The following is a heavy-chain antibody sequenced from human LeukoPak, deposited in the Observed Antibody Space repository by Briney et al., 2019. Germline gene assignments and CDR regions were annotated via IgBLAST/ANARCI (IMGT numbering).Heavy chain of an antibody. CDR3: ARRRVTMIVVVYNWFDP. J-gene: IGHJ5*02. V-gene: IGHV4-34*01. CDR2: INHSGST. CDR1: GGSFSGYY. D-gene: IGHD3-22*01. Sequence: SEILSLTCAVYGGSFSGYYWSWIRQPPGKGLEWIGEINHSGSTNYNPSLKSRVTISVDTSKNQFSLKLSSVTAADTAVYYCARRRVTMIVVVYNWFDPWGQGTLVTVSS.